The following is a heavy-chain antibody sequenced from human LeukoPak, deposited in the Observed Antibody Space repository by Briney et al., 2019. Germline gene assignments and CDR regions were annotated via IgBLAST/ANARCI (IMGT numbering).Heavy chain of an antibody. CDR1: GYSFTSYW. CDR3: ATAVRDPDAFDI. J-gene: IGHJ3*02. D-gene: IGHD3-3*01. CDR2: IYPGASDT. Sequence: GESLKISCKGSGYSFTSYWIGWVRQMPGEGLQWMGIIYPGASDTRYSPSFQGQVTISADKSISTAYLQWSSLKASDTAMYYCATAVRDPDAFDIWGQGTMVTVSS. V-gene: IGHV5-51*01.